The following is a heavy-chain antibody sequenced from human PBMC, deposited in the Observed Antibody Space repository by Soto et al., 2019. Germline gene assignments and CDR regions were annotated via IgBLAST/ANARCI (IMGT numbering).Heavy chain of an antibody. J-gene: IGHJ4*02. D-gene: IGHD1-26*01. V-gene: IGHV3-23*01. CDR1: GFTFGSHA. CDR3: AKRPLDPVGANRFYFDY. CDR2: ISGSGGST. Sequence: PGGSLRLSCAASGFTFGSHAMSWVRQAPGKGLEWVSAISGSGGSTNYADSVKGRFTISRDNSNNTLYLQMNSLGAEDTAIYYCAKRPLDPVGANRFYFDYWGRGSPVTVSS.